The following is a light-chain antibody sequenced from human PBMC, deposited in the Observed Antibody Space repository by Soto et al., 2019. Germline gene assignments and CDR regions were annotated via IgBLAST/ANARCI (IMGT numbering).Light chain of an antibody. J-gene: IGKJ3*01. CDR2: LGS. Sequence: DIVMTQSPLSLPVTPGEPVSISCKSSQSLLHSDGYKYLDWYVQKAGQSPQLLIYLGSHRASGVPDRLSGSGSGTDFTLKISQVEADDVGVYYCMQTLQTPFTFGPGTKLDVK. CDR1: QSLLHSDGYKY. V-gene: IGKV2-28*01. CDR3: MQTLQTPFT.